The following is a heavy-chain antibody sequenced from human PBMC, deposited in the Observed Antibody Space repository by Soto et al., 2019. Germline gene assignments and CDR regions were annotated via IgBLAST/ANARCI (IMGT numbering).Heavy chain of an antibody. J-gene: IGHJ4*02. CDR2: INHSGST. D-gene: IGHD6-19*01. Sequence: SETLSLTCAVYGGSFSGYYGSWIRQPPGKGLEWIGEINHSGSTNYNPSLKSRVTISVDTSKNQFSLKLSSVTAADTAVYYCARNRRPIAVAGELANWGQGTLVTVSS. V-gene: IGHV4-34*01. CDR3: ARNRRPIAVAGELAN. CDR1: GGSFSGYY.